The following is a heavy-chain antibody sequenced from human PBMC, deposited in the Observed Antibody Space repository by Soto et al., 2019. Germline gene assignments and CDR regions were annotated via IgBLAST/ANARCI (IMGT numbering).Heavy chain of an antibody. V-gene: IGHV4-31*03. CDR2: IYYSGTT. Sequence: KPSETLSLTCTVSGGSISSGGYYWSWIRQLPGKGLEWIGYIYYSGTTHYNPVLKSRLTISVDRSKTQFSLRLSSVTAADTAVYYCARDDSGDYGMDFWGQGTLVTVSS. D-gene: IGHD4-17*01. CDR3: ARDDSGDYGMDF. J-gene: IGHJ4*02. CDR1: GGSISSGGYY.